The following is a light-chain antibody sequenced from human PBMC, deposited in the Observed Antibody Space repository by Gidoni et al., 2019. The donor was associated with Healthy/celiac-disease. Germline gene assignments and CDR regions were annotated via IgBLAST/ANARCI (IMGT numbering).Light chain of an antibody. J-gene: IGLJ2*01. Sequence: SYDLTQPHSVSVSPGQTASITCSGDTLGDKYACWYQQKPGQSPVLVIYQDSKRPLGIPERFSGSNSGNTATLTISGTQAMDEADYYCQAWDSSAHVVFGGGTKLTVL. V-gene: IGLV3-1*01. CDR3: QAWDSSAHVV. CDR2: QDS. CDR1: TLGDKY.